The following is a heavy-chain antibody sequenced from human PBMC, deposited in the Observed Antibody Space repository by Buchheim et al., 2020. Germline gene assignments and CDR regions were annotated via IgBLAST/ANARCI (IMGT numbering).Heavy chain of an antibody. CDR3: ARNKYKALDY. CDR1: GFSFSDYY. Sequence: VQVVESGGGLVQPGGSLRLSCAASGFSFSDYYMTWVRQAPGRGLEWISYISGTGTRVLYAESVKGRFTISRANAKNSLSLQLNSLRAEDTAVYYCARNKYKALDYWGQGTL. V-gene: IGHV3-11*04. CDR2: ISGTGTRV. J-gene: IGHJ4*02. D-gene: IGHD1-1*01.